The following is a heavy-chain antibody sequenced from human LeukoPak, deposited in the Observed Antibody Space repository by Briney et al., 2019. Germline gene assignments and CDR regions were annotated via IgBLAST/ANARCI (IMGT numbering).Heavy chain of an antibody. D-gene: IGHD1-26*01. CDR2: VHDTGST. Sequence: PSETLSLTCIVSGSSVSTFYWSWLRQSPGTGLEWIGFVHDTGSTAYNPSPKSRVTISLETSKNQLSLMLTSVTAADTAMYYCARGSTDVYWYLDVWGRGTLVTVSS. CDR3: ARGSTDVYWYLDV. J-gene: IGHJ2*01. V-gene: IGHV4-59*02. CDR1: GSSVSTFY.